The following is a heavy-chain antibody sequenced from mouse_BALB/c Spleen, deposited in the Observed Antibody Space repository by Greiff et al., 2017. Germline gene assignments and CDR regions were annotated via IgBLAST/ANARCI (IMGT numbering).Heavy chain of an antibody. CDR3: ASRLRDY. J-gene: IGHJ4*01. Sequence: EVQLQQSGPGLVKPSQSLSLTCSVTGYSITSGYYWNWIRQFPGNKLEWMGYISYDGSNNYNPSLKNRISITRDTSKNQFFLKLNSVTTEDTATYYCASRLRDYWGQGTSVTVSS. CDR1: GYSITSGYY. CDR2: ISYDGSN. V-gene: IGHV3-6*02.